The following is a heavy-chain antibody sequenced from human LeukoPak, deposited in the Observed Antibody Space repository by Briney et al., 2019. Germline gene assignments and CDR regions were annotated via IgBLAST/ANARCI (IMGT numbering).Heavy chain of an antibody. CDR1: GFTFNHYT. V-gene: IGHV3-21*01. CDR3: AREGPHGDYDIDY. CDR2: ISSSSSYI. D-gene: IGHD4-17*01. J-gene: IGHJ4*02. Sequence: KPGGSLRLSCAASGFTFNHYTMNWVRQAPGKGLEWVSSISSSSSYIYYADSVKGRFTISRDNANNSLVLQMSSLRAGDTAVYYCAREGPHGDYDIDYWGQGTLVTVSS.